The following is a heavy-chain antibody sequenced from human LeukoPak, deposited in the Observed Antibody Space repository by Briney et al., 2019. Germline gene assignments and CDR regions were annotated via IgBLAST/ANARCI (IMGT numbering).Heavy chain of an antibody. CDR3: ARGVKRSSGWTHYFDY. Sequence: ASVKLSCKASGYTFISYYIHWVRHAPGQGLEWMGIINPSGGSTSYAQKFQGRVTMTRDTSTSTVYMELSSLRSEDTAVYYCARGVKRSSGWTHYFDYWGQGALVTVSS. J-gene: IGHJ4*02. CDR2: INPSGGST. V-gene: IGHV1-46*01. CDR1: GYTFISYY. D-gene: IGHD6-19*01.